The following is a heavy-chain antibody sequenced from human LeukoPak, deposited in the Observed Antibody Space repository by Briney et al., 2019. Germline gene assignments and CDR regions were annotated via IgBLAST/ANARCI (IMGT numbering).Heavy chain of an antibody. J-gene: IGHJ4*02. Sequence: PGGSLRLSCAASGFIFNKHAMSWVRQAPGKGLEWVSGLSGSGGSTDYADSVKGRFTVSRDNSKNTLFLQMNSLRAKDTAIYYCAKERDYGPADYWGQGTLVTVSS. D-gene: IGHD4/OR15-4a*01. CDR3: AKERDYGPADY. CDR2: LSGSGGST. V-gene: IGHV3-23*01. CDR1: GFIFNKHA.